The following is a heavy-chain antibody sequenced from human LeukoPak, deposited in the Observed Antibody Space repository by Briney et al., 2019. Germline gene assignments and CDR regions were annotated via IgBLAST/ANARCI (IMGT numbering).Heavy chain of an antibody. CDR1: GFTFSSYG. CDR2: IWYDGSNK. CDR3: AKDPLVSYYFDY. V-gene: IGHV3-33*06. J-gene: IGHJ4*02. Sequence: GRSLRLSCAASGFTFSSYGMHWVRQAPGKGLEWVAVIWYDGSNKYYADSVKGRFTISRDNSKNTLYLQMNSLRAEDTAVYYCAKDPLVSYYFDYWGQGTLVTVSS. D-gene: IGHD2-8*01.